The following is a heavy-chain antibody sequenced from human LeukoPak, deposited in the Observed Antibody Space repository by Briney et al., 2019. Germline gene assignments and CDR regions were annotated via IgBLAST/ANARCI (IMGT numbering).Heavy chain of an antibody. D-gene: IGHD3-9*01. J-gene: IGHJ4*02. Sequence: GASAKVSCKASGYTFTSYGISWVRQAPGQGREWMGWISAYNGNTNYAQKLPGRVTMTTDTSESKASMELRSLRSDDTAVYYCARDLGPYYDILTGYYVYWGQGTLVTVSS. V-gene: IGHV1-18*01. CDR3: ARDLGPYYDILTGYYVY. CDR2: ISAYNGNT. CDR1: GYTFTSYG.